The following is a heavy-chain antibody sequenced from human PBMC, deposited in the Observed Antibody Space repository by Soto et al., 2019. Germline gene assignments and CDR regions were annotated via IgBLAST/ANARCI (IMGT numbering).Heavy chain of an antibody. D-gene: IGHD3-9*01. CDR2: IYNSGIT. Sequence: SETLSLTCTVSGGSVSSGSHYWSWIRQSPGKGLEWIGYIYNSGITKYNATLKSRVTISVDTSKNQFSLRLISVTAADTAVYFCARDRLANWFDPWGQGTLVTVSS. J-gene: IGHJ5*02. CDR1: GGSVSSGSHY. CDR3: ARDRLANWFDP. V-gene: IGHV4-61*01.